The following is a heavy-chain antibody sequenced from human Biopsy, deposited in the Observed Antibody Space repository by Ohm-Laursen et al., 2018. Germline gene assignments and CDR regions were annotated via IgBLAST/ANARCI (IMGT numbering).Heavy chain of an antibody. J-gene: IGHJ1*01. V-gene: IGHV1-69*13. CDR1: GGTFSNYG. CDR3: ATKLTGYFHH. D-gene: IGHD3-9*01. CDR2: NIPILGTG. Sequence: VKISCKAPGGTFSNYGVNWVRQAPGQSLEWLGGNIPILGTGNYAQKFQDRVTVAADTSTSTATMELRSLRSDDTAVYYCATKLTGYFHHWGQGTLVIVSS.